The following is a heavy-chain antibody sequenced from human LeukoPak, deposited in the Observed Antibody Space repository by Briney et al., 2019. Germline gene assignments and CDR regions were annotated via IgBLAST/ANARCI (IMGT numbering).Heavy chain of an antibody. CDR2: FDPEDGET. CDR1: GYTLTELS. J-gene: IGHJ3*02. D-gene: IGHD1-26*01. V-gene: IGHV1-24*01. CDR3: ATDMGATTSPRAFDI. Sequence: ASVKVSRKVSGYTLTELSMHWVRQAPGKGLEWMGGFDPEDGETIYAQKFQGRVTMTEDTSTDTAYMELSSLRSEDTAVYYCATDMGATTSPRAFDIWGQGTMVTVSS.